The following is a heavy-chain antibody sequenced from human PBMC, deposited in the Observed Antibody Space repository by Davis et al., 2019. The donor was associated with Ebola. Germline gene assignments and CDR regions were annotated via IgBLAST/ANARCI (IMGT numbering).Heavy chain of an antibody. D-gene: IGHD2-21*02. J-gene: IGHJ4*02. CDR2: IYHSGST. CDR1: GGSISSGGYS. CDR3: ARHMDGDYYSDY. Sequence: MPSETLSLTCAVSGGSISSGGYSWSWIRQPPGKGLEWIGYIYHSGSTYYNPSLKSRVTISVDKSKKQFFLNLRSVTAADMGVYYCARHMDGDYYSDYWGQGTLVTVSS. V-gene: IGHV4-30-2*01.